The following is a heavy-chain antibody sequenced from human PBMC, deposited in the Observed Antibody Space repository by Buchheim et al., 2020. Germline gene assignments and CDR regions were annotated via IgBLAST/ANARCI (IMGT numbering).Heavy chain of an antibody. D-gene: IGHD3-10*01. V-gene: IGHV3-21*01. J-gene: IGHJ4*02. CDR1: GLTFSSFT. CDR2: ISTTSSSM. Sequence: EVQLVESGGGLVKPGGSLRLSCAASGLTFSSFTMNWVRQPPGKGLEWVSSISTTSSSMSYGDSVKGRFTISRDNANNSLSLQMNSLRAEDTAVYYCATTYGLETYGFDYWGQGTL. CDR3: ATTYGLETYGFDY.